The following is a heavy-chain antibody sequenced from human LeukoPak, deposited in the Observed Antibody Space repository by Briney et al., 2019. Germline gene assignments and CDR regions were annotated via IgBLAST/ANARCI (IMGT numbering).Heavy chain of an antibody. CDR3: ARDPCGGDCPQDDAFDI. Sequence: PSETLSLTCTVSGGSISSYYWSWVRQAPGKGLEWVSAISGSGGSTYYADPVKGRFTISRDNSKNTLYLQMNSLRAEDTAVYYCARDPCGGDCPQDDAFDIWGQGTMVTVSS. D-gene: IGHD2-21*01. CDR2: ISGSGGST. J-gene: IGHJ3*02. V-gene: IGHV3-23*01. CDR1: GGSISSYY.